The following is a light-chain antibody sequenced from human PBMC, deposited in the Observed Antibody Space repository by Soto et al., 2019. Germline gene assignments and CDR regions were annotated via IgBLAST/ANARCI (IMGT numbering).Light chain of an antibody. J-gene: IGKJ1*01. V-gene: IGKV3-15*01. CDR1: QSVSDK. Sequence: EIVLTQSPGTLSLSPGEEATLSCRASQSVSDKLAWYQQKPGQAPRLLIYHASARATGIPARFSGSGSGTEFTLTISGLQSEDFAVYYCQQYNNWPPWTFGQGTKVDIK. CDR3: QQYNNWPPWT. CDR2: HAS.